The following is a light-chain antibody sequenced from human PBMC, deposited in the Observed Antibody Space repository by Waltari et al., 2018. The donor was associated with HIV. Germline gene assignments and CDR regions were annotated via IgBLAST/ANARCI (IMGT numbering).Light chain of an antibody. V-gene: IGKV3-15*01. Sequence: EVVMTQSPATLSVSPGERATLSCRASQSVNSELDWYQHKPGQSPSLLIYGASTRATGVPARFSCSGSVTEFTLTISSLQSEDFAVYYCQQYNHWPPYTFGQGTKLEIK. CDR3: QQYNHWPPYT. J-gene: IGKJ2*01. CDR1: QSVNSE. CDR2: GAS.